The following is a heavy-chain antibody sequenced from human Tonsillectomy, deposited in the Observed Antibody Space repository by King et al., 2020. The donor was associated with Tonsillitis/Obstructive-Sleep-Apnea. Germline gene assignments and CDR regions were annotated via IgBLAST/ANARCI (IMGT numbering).Heavy chain of an antibody. CDR1: GYSFTSYW. V-gene: IGHV5-51*01. CDR2: IYPGDSDT. CDR3: PSHYDFWSGYSDDAFDI. Sequence: QLVQSGAEVKKPGESLKISCKGSGYSFTSYWIGWVRQMPGKGLEWMGIIYPGDSDTRYSPSFQGQGSISADKSISTAYLQWSSLKASATAMYYCPSHYDFWSGYSDDAFDIWGQGTMVTVSS. D-gene: IGHD3-3*01. J-gene: IGHJ3*02.